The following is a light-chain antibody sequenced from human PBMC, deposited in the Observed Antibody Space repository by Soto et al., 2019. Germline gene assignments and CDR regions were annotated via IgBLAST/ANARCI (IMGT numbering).Light chain of an antibody. Sequence: EIVLTQSPATLSLSPGERATLSCRASQSVSSYLAWYQQKPGQAPRLLIYDASNRATGIPARFSGSGSGTDFTLTISSLEPEDFAVYYCQQRSNWPPSITFCQGKRLEIK. CDR3: QQRSNWPPSIT. CDR1: QSVSSY. V-gene: IGKV3-11*01. J-gene: IGKJ5*01. CDR2: DAS.